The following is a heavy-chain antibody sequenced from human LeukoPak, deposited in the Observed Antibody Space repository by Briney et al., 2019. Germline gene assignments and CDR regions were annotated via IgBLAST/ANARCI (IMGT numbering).Heavy chain of an antibody. Sequence: GASVKVSCKASGYTFTGYYMHWVRQAPGQGLEWMGWINPNSGGTNYAQKFQGRVTMTRDTSISTAYMELSRLRSDDTAVYYCARVGRRYFDWLLAWNYYMDVWGKGTTVTVSS. V-gene: IGHV1-2*02. CDR1: GYTFTGYY. J-gene: IGHJ6*03. CDR3: ARVGRRYFDWLLAWNYYMDV. CDR2: INPNSGGT. D-gene: IGHD3-9*01.